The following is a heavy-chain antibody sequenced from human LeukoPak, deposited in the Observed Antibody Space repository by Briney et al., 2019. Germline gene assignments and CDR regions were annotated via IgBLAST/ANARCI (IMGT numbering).Heavy chain of an antibody. CDR3: AKRGVVIRVVLVGFHKEAYYFDS. V-gene: IGHV3-23*01. J-gene: IGHJ4*02. Sequence: GGSRRLSCAVSGITLSNYGMSWVRQAPGKGLEWVAGIGGSGGRTNYADSVKGLFTISRDSPKNTLYLQMNSLRAEDTAVYFCAKRGVVIRVVLVGFHKEAYYFDSWGQGALVTVSS. D-gene: IGHD3-10*01. CDR1: GITLSNYG. CDR2: IGGSGGRT.